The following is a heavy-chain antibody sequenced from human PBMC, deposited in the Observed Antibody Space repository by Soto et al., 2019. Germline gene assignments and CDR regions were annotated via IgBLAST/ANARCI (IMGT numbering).Heavy chain of an antibody. D-gene: IGHD4-17*01. CDR2: ISVDNGST. J-gene: IGHJ4*02. Sequence: QVQLVQSGAEVKRPGASVKVSCKASGYTFIEYGISWVRQAPGQGLEWMGWISVDNGSTNYAQKFRDRVVMTIDRSTTTAYMEMSSLTSDDTAVYYCARDGSGALPIDSWGQGTLVTVSS. CDR1: GYTFIEYG. CDR3: ARDGSGALPIDS. V-gene: IGHV1-18*01.